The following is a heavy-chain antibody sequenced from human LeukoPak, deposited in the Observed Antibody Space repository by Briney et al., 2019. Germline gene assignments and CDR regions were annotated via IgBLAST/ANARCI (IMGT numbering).Heavy chain of an antibody. CDR3: ARDRLGDGYIREFDS. Sequence: PGGSLRLSCAASGFTVSDYSMSWVRQAPGKGLEWVASFGSDLSFTSYADSVKGRFTISRDNAESSLHLHMHSLRAEDTAMYYCARDRLGDGYIREFDSWGQGTLVTVSS. CDR1: GFTVSDYS. D-gene: IGHD5-24*01. V-gene: IGHV3-21*06. J-gene: IGHJ4*02. CDR2: FGSDLSFT.